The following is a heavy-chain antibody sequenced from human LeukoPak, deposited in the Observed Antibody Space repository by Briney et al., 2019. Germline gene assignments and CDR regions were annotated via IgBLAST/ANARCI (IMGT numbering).Heavy chain of an antibody. CDR2: IRSKANSYAT. Sequence: GGSLKLSCAASGFTFSGSAMHWVRQASGKGLEWVGRIRSKANSYATAYAASVKGRFTISRDDSKNTAYLQMNSLKTEDTAVYYCTTNKPQKQLVFVPPGLDYWGQGTRSPSPQ. CDR1: GFTFSGSA. J-gene: IGHJ4*02. CDR3: TTNKPQKQLVFVPPGLDY. V-gene: IGHV3-73*01. D-gene: IGHD6-6*01.